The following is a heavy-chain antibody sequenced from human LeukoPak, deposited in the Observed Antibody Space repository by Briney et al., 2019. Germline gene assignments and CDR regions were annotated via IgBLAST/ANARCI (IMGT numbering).Heavy chain of an antibody. D-gene: IGHD6-13*01. CDR2: IYYSGST. V-gene: IGHV4-59*01. CDR3: ARGCSAGTPHNWFDP. Sequence: SETLSLTCTVSGGSISTYYWSWIRQPPGKGLEWIGYIYYSGSTNYNPSLKSRVTISVDTSKNQFSLKLSSVTAADTAVYYCARGCSAGTPHNWFDPWGQGTLVTVSS. J-gene: IGHJ5*02. CDR1: GGSISTYY.